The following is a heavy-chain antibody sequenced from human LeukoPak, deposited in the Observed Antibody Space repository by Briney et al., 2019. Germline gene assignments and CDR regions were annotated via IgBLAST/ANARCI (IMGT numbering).Heavy chain of an antibody. Sequence: GGSLRLSCVASGFVFSDYWMSWVRQAPGKGLEWVANIDQDGSEKYYVDSVKGRFTISRDHAKNSLYLQMNSLRAEDTAVYYCARGKRGVDIYWGQGTLVTVSS. CDR2: IDQDGSEK. CDR3: ARGKRGVDIY. V-gene: IGHV3-7*01. CDR1: GFVFSDYW. J-gene: IGHJ4*02. D-gene: IGHD3-10*01.